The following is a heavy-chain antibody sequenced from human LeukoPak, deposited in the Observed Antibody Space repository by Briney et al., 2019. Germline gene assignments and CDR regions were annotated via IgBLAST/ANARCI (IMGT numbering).Heavy chain of an antibody. V-gene: IGHV3-33*01. CDR3: ARDHAWRVVAATPADY. CDR1: GFTFSSYG. J-gene: IGHJ4*02. D-gene: IGHD2-15*01. CDR2: IWYDGSNK. Sequence: GGSLRLSCAASGFTFSSYGMHWVRQAPGKGLEWVAVIWYDGSNKYYADSVKGRFTISRDNSKNTLYLQVNSLRAEDTAVYYCARDHAWRVVAATPADYWGQGTLVTVSS.